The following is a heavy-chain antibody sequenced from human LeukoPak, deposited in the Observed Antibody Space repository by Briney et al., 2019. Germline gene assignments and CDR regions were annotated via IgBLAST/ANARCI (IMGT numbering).Heavy chain of an antibody. CDR1: GFTFSNYA. J-gene: IGHJ3*02. Sequence: GGSLRLSCAASGFTFSNYAMSWIRQAPGKGLEWVSYISSSGSTIYYADSVKGRFTISRDNAKNSLYLQMNSLRAEDTAVYYCARDFYSLGAFDIWGQGTMVTVSS. D-gene: IGHD2/OR15-2a*01. V-gene: IGHV3-11*04. CDR2: ISSSGSTI. CDR3: ARDFYSLGAFDI.